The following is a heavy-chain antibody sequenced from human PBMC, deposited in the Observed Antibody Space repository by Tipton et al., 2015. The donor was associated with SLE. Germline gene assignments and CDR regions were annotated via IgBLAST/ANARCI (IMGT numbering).Heavy chain of an antibody. Sequence: TLSLTCTVSGGSISSSRYYWGWIRQPPGKGLEWIGSIYYSGSTYYNPSLKSRVTISVDTSKNQFSLKLSSVTAADTAVYYCARLRVISYYFDYWGQGTLVPVSS. CDR3: ARLRVISYYFDY. V-gene: IGHV4-39*07. CDR2: IYYSGST. CDR1: GGSISSSRYY. D-gene: IGHD2-21*01. J-gene: IGHJ4*02.